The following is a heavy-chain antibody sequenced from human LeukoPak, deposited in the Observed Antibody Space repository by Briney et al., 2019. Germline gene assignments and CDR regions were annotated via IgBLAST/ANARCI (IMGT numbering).Heavy chain of an antibody. J-gene: IGHJ4*02. CDR1: GGSIRSSSYY. CDR3: ARRRSGDYYLDF. V-gene: IGHV4-39*01. CDR2: IYYSGST. D-gene: IGHD2-21*02. Sequence: KPSETLSLTCTVSGGSIRSSSYYWGWIRQPPGKGLEWIGSIYYSGSTYYNPSLKSRVTISVDTSKNQFSLKLRSVTAADTAVYYCARRRSGDYYLDFWGQGTLVTVSS.